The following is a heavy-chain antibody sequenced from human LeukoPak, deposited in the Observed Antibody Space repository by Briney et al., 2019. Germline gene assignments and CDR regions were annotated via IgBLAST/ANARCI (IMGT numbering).Heavy chain of an antibody. CDR1: GYTFTDYY. D-gene: IGHD3-22*01. CDR2: MKPDSGAT. J-gene: IGHJ4*02. CDR3: ARDRSSGYYFDY. Sequence: ASAKVSCKASGYTFTDYYIHWVRQTPGQGLQWMGWMKPDSGATNHAQNFEGRVTMTRDTSINTAYMELTSLRSDDTAVYYCARDRSSGYYFDYWGQGTLVTVSS. V-gene: IGHV1-2*02.